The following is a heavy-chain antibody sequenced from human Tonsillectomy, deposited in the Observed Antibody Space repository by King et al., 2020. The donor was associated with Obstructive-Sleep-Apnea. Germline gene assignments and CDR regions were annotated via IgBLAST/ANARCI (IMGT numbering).Heavy chain of an antibody. Sequence: QLVQSGGGLVQPGGSLKLSCAASGFNFGGSAMHWVRQASGKGLEWVGRIRDRPNNYATAYAASVTGRFTISRDDSKNTAYLQMNSLKTEDTAVYYCTRWFGEIPFDYWGQGILVTVSS. CDR1: GFNFGGSA. CDR2: IRDRPNNYAT. CDR3: TRWFGEIPFDY. D-gene: IGHD3-10*01. J-gene: IGHJ4*02. V-gene: IGHV3-73*01.